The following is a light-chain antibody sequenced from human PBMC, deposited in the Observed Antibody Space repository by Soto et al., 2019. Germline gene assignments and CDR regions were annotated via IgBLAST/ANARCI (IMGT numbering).Light chain of an antibody. J-gene: IGKJ1*01. CDR3: QQYGSSPWT. CDR1: ETVSINN. CDR2: QAA. Sequence: EIVLTQSPGTLYLSPGERATLSCRAAETVSINNVAWYQHRLGRPPRLLVYQAAVRAAGIPDRFSGSGSGTAFTLTITRREPEDFAVYHCQQYGSSPWTFGQGTKVEIK. V-gene: IGKV3-20*01.